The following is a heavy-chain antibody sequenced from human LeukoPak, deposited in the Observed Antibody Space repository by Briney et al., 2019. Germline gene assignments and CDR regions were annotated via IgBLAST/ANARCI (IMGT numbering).Heavy chain of an antibody. CDR2: IYYSGST. Sequence: SETLSLTCTVSGGSISSYYWSWIRQPPGKGLEWIGYIYYSGSTNYNPSLKSRVTISVDTSKNQFSLKLSSVTAADTAVYYCARDRYCSSTSCYVTRGWFDPWGQGTLVTVSS. CDR3: ARDRYCSSTSCYVTRGWFDP. CDR1: GGSISSYY. J-gene: IGHJ5*02. D-gene: IGHD2-2*01. V-gene: IGHV4-59*01.